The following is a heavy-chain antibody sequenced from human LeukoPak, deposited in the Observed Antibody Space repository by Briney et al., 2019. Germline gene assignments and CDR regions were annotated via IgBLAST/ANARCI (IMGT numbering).Heavy chain of an antibody. J-gene: IGHJ2*01. CDR2: IIPIFGTA. Sequence: GASVKVSCKASGGTFSSYAISWVRQAPGQGLEWMGGIIPIFGTANYAQKFQGRVTITADESTSTAYMELSSLRSEDTAVYYCASPSVPHTNWYFDLWGRGTLVTVSS. D-gene: IGHD1-1*01. CDR1: GGTFSSYA. V-gene: IGHV1-69*13. CDR3: ASPSVPHTNWYFDL.